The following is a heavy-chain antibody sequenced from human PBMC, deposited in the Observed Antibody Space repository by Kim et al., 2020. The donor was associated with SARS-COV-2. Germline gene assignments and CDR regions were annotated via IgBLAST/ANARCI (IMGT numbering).Heavy chain of an antibody. J-gene: IGHJ4*02. V-gene: IGHV4-59*13. CDR1: GGSISSYY. CDR2: IYYSGST. Sequence: GSLRLSCTVSGGSISSYYWSWIRQPPGKGLEWIGYIYYSGSTNYNPSLKSRVTISVDTSKNQFSLKLSSVTAADTAVYYCARSPDILTGYWGDYFDYWGQGTLVTVSS. D-gene: IGHD3-9*01. CDR3: ARSPDILTGYWGDYFDY.